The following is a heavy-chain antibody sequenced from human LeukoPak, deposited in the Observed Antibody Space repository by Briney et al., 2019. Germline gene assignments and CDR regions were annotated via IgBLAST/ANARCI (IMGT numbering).Heavy chain of an antibody. Sequence: GGSLRLSCAASGFTFSNYGMNWVRQAPGKGLEWVAIISYNGSNKYYADSVKGRFTISRDNSKNTLYLQMDSLRAEDTAVYYCARGARHAGDHGDYWGQGTLVTVSS. V-gene: IGHV3-30*03. CDR1: GFTFSNYG. D-gene: IGHD7-27*01. J-gene: IGHJ4*02. CDR3: ARGARHAGDHGDY. CDR2: ISYNGSNK.